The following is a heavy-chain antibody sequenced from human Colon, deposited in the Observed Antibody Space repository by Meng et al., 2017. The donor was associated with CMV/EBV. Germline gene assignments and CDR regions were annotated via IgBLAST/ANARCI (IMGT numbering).Heavy chain of an antibody. J-gene: IGHJ6*02. D-gene: IGHD1-1*01. CDR3: ARALKPLGTRSGLDV. V-gene: IGHV3-30*04. Sequence: GESLKISCAASEFTFSSYPMQWVRQAPGKGLEWVAFISYDGSKTYNADSVQGRFTISRDNAKNSLYLQMNSLRAEDTAVYYCARALKPLGTRSGLDVWGQGTTVTVSS. CDR2: ISYDGSKT. CDR1: EFTFSSYP.